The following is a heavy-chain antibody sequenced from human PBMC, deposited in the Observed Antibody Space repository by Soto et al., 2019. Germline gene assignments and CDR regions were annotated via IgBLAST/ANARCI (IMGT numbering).Heavy chain of an antibody. J-gene: IGHJ4*02. CDR2: IYYSGST. Sequence: SETLSLTCTVSGGPITSYYWYWIRQPPGKGLEWTGYIYYSGSTNYNPSLKSRVTISVDTSKKQFSLKVSSVTAADTAVYYCARRAVAGYYFDYWGQGTLVTVSS. CDR3: ARRAVAGYYFDY. CDR1: GGPITSYY. D-gene: IGHD6-19*01. V-gene: IGHV4-59*13.